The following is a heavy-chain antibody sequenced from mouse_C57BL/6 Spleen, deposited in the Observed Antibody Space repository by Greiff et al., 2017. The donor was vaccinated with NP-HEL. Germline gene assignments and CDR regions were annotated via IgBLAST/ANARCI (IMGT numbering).Heavy chain of an antibody. J-gene: IGHJ3*01. Sequence: EVKLMESGPELVKPGASGKISCKALGYSFTGYYMNGVKQSLEKSLEWIGEINLSTGGTTYNQKFKAKATLTVDKSSSTAYMQLKSLTSEDSAVYYCARSGLRRGLFAYWGQGTLVTVSA. CDR3: ARSGLRRGLFAY. CDR2: INLSTGGT. CDR1: GYSFTGYY. D-gene: IGHD2-4*01. V-gene: IGHV1-42*01.